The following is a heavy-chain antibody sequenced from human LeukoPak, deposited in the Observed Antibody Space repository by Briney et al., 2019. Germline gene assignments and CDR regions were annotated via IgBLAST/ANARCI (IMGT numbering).Heavy chain of an antibody. V-gene: IGHV3-7*04. D-gene: IGHD5-24*01. CDR2: ISQDGTDK. CDR1: GFTFTTYW. Sequence: PGGSLRLSCAASGFTFTTYWMSWIRQAPGKGLEWVANISQDGTDKYYVDSVKGRFTFSRDNAKNSLYLQMNSLRAEDTAIYYCTRVGYIDEGIDYWGQGTLVTVSS. CDR3: TRVGYIDEGIDY. J-gene: IGHJ4*02.